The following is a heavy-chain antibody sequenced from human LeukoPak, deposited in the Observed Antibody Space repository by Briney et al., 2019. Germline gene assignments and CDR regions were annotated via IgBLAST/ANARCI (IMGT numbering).Heavy chain of an antibody. V-gene: IGHV4-4*09. J-gene: IGHJ4*02. CDR2: IYTSGST. CDR1: GGSISSYY. D-gene: IGHD1-26*01. CDR3: ARRGAAGWEPYFYY. Sequence: SETLSLTCTVSGGSISSYYWSWIRQPPGKGLEWIGYIYTSGSTNYNPSLKSRVTISVDTSKNQFSLKLSSVTAADTAVYYCARRGAAGWEPYFYYWGQGTLVTVSS.